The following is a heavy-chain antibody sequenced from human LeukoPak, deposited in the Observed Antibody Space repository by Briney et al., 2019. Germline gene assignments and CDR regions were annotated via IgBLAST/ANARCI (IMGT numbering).Heavy chain of an antibody. CDR1: GYTFTSYY. CDR3: AKDTLRILVRGANDAFDI. D-gene: IGHD3-10*01. CDR2: INPSGGST. Sequence: GASVKVSCKASGYTFTSYYMHWVRQAPGQGLEWMGIINPSGGSTSYAQKFQGRVTMTRDTSTSTVYMELSSLRSEDTAVYYCAKDTLRILVRGANDAFDIWGQGTMVTVSS. V-gene: IGHV1-46*01. J-gene: IGHJ3*02.